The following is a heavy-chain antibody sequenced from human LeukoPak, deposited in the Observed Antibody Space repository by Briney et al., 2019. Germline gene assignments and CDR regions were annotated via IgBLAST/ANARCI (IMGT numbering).Heavy chain of an antibody. CDR2: INTSGST. V-gene: IGHV4-4*07. Sequence: SETLSLTCTVSGGSISSYYYSWIRQPAGKGLEWIGRINTSGSTNYNPSLKSRVTISADKSKKQFSLRLTSVTAADTAVYYCXXEGSGSYLGYYYYMEVWGTGTTVTVSS. D-gene: IGHD3-10*01. CDR3: XXEGSGSYLGYYYYMEV. J-gene: IGHJ6*03. CDR1: GGSISSYY.